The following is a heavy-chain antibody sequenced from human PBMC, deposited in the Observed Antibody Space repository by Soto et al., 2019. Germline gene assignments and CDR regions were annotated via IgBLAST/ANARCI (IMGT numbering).Heavy chain of an antibody. V-gene: IGHV5-51*01. CDR2: IYPGDSDT. J-gene: IGHJ6*02. D-gene: IGHD6-19*01. Sequence: LGESLKISCKGSGYSFTSYWIGWVRQMPGKGLEWMGIIYPGDSDTRYSPSFQGQVPISADKSISTAYLQWSSLKASDTAMHSCPRRVDLAVAGTHYYGMDVWGQGTTVTVSS. CDR1: GYSFTSYW. CDR3: PRRVDLAVAGTHYYGMDV.